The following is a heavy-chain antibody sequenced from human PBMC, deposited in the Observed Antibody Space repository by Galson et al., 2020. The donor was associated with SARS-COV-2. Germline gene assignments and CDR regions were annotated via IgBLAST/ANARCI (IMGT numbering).Heavy chain of an antibody. CDR3: AREYYYDSSEDYYGIDV. CDR2: INPSGGTK. Sequence: ASVKVSCKASGYTFTNYYMHWVRQAPGRGLEWMGIINPSGGTKAYAQKFQGRVTMTRDTSTSTVYMELSSLRSEDTAEYYCAREYYYDSSEDYYGIDVWGQGTTVTVSS. CDR1: GYTFTNYY. J-gene: IGHJ6*02. D-gene: IGHD3-22*01. V-gene: IGHV1-46*03.